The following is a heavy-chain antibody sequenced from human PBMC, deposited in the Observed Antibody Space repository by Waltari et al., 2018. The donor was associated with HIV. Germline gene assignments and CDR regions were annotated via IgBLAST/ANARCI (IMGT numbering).Heavy chain of an antibody. CDR3: ARDWRGYCSGGSCYAFDI. Sequence: EVQLVESGGGLVKPGGSLRLSCAASGFTFSSYWMSWVRQAPGKGLEWVANIKQDGSEKYYVDSVKGRFTISRDNAKNSLYLQMNSLRAEDTAVYYCARDWRGYCSGGSCYAFDIWGQGTMVTVSS. D-gene: IGHD2-15*01. V-gene: IGHV3-7*01. J-gene: IGHJ3*02. CDR2: IKQDGSEK. CDR1: GFTFSSYW.